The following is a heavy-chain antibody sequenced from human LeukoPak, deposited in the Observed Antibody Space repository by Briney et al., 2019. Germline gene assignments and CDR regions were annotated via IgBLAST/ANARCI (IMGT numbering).Heavy chain of an antibody. J-gene: IGHJ4*02. CDR3: ARGSFIAAAYFDY. Sequence: SQTLSLTCTVSGGSISSGGYYWSWIRQPPGKGLEWIGYIYHSGSTYYNPSPKSRVTISVDRSKNQFSLKLSSVTAADTAVYYCARGSFIAAAYFDYWGQGTLVTVSS. CDR1: GGSISSGGYY. D-gene: IGHD6-13*01. CDR2: IYHSGST. V-gene: IGHV4-30-2*01.